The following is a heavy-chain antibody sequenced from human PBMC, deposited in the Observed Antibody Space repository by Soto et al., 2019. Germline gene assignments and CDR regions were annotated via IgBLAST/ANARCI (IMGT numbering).Heavy chain of an antibody. CDR2: ISGSGGST. CDR3: AKDYYDSSGYYVPLLH. CDR1: GFTFSSYA. V-gene: IGHV3-23*01. J-gene: IGHJ4*02. D-gene: IGHD3-22*01. Sequence: PGGSLRLSCAASGFTFSSYAMSWVRQAPGKGLEWVSAISGSGGSTYYADSVKGRFTISRDNSKNTLYLQMNSLRAEDTAVYYCAKDYYDSSGYYVPLLHWGQAPQASDS.